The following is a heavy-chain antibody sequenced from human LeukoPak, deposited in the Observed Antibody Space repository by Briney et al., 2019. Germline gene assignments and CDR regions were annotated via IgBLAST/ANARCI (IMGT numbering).Heavy chain of an antibody. CDR3: AKDPAVADHY. CDR1: GFTFGDYA. V-gene: IGHV3-49*03. D-gene: IGHD6-19*01. CDR2: NRSKAYGGTT. J-gene: IGHJ4*02. Sequence: GGSLRLSCTASGFTFGDYAMSWFRQAPGKGLEWVGFNRSKAYGGTTEYAASVKGRFTISRDDSKSIAYLQMNSLRAEDTAVYYCAKDPAVADHYWGQGTLVTVSS.